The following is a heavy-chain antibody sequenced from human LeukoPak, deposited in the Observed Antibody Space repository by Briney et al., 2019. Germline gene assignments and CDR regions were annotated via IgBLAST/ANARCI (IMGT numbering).Heavy chain of an antibody. CDR1: GGSFSGYY. CDR3: ARGGIVGATPGIRYYYYMDV. CDR2: INHSGST. J-gene: IGHJ6*03. V-gene: IGHV4-34*01. D-gene: IGHD1-26*01. Sequence: PSETLSLTCAVYGGSFSGYYWSWIRQPPGKGLEWIGEINHSGSTNYNPSLKSRVTISVDTSKNQFSLKLSSVTAADTAVYYCARGGIVGATPGIRYYYYMDVWGKGTTVTVSS.